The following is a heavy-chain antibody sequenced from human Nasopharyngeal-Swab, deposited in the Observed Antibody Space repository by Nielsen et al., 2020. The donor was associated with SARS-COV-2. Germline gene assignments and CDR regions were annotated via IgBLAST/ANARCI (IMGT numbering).Heavy chain of an antibody. V-gene: IGHV1-8*01. CDR3: ARAPAGWGSGWYG. Sequence: ASLKVSCKASGDTFTSYDINWVRQATGQGLEWMGWMNPNSGNTGYAQKFQGRVTMTRNTSISTAYMELSSLRSEDTAVYYCARAPAGWGSGWYGWGQGTLVTVSS. D-gene: IGHD6-19*01. CDR1: GDTFTSYD. CDR2: MNPNSGNT. J-gene: IGHJ4*02.